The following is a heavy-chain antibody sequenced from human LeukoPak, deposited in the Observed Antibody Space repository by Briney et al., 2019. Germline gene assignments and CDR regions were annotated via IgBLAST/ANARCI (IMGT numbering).Heavy chain of an antibody. J-gene: IGHJ4*02. D-gene: IGHD3-16*01. CDR2: IYHSGST. CDR3: ARQLDHYDNIYYFDY. V-gene: IGHV4-38-2*02. Sequence: SETLSLTCTVSAYSISSAYYWGWIRQPPGKGLEWIGSIYHSGSTYYNPSLKSRVTLSVDTSKNQFSLRLTSVAAADTAVYYCARQLDHYDNIYYFDYWGQGTLVTVSS. CDR1: AYSISSAYY.